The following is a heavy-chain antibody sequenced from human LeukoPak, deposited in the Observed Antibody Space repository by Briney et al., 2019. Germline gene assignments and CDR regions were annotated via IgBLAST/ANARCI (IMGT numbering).Heavy chain of an antibody. J-gene: IGHJ6*01. CDR1: GFTFNTYG. CDR3: ARVGCTGRKCKLSSYYAMDV. V-gene: IGHV3-33*01. CDR2: IWYDGSQK. Sequence: PAKSLSLSCAASGFTFNTYGMQWIRQAPGKGLEWVSIIWYDGSQKYNAYSEKRRFTSSRAYYKNTRYLQRNSLRAEDTAVYYCARVGCTGRKCKLSSYYAMDVWGRGCTVTV. D-gene: IGHD2-8*02.